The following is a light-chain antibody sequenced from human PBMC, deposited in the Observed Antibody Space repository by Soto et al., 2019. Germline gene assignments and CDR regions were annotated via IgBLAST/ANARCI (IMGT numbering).Light chain of an antibody. CDR2: GAS. CDR3: QQTHAVPLT. V-gene: IGKV1-39*01. J-gene: IGKJ5*01. CDR1: QPISNC. Sequence: DVQMTQSPSSLSASVGDRVTITCRASQPISNCLNWYQQKAGEAPKVLIFGASSLQSGVPSKFSGSGYGTDFTLIINNLHPDDFATYYCQQTHAVPLTFGQGTRL.